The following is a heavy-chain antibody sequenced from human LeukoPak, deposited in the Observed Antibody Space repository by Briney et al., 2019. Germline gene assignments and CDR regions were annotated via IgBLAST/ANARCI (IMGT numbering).Heavy chain of an antibody. Sequence: PGGSLRLSCVASGFTVSANCMSWVRQAPGKGLEWVSLIYSDGSTYYSDSVKGRFTLSRDNSKNTLYLQMNSLRAEDTAVYYCARDRGIVGATIWYFDLWGRGTLVTVSS. J-gene: IGHJ2*01. CDR1: GFTVSANC. CDR2: IYSDGST. D-gene: IGHD1-26*01. CDR3: ARDRGIVGATIWYFDL. V-gene: IGHV3-53*01.